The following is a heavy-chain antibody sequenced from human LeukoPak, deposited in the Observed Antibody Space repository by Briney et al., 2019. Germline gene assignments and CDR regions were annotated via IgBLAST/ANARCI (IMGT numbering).Heavy chain of an antibody. V-gene: IGHV3-48*03. CDR3: ARDGEAVAATGSDY. D-gene: IGHD6-19*01. CDR2: ISSSGSTI. CDR1: GFTFSSYE. J-gene: IGHJ4*02. Sequence: PGGSLRLSCAASGFTFSSYEMNWVRQAPGKGLEWVSYISSSGSTIYYADSVKGRFTISRDNAKNSLYLQMNSLRAEDTAVYYCARDGEAVAATGSDYWGQGTLVTVSS.